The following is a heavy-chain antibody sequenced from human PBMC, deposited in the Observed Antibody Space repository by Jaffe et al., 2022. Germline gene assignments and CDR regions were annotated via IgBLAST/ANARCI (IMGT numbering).Heavy chain of an antibody. CDR1: GYTFTSYY. CDR2: INPSGGST. Sequence: QVQLVQSGAEVKKPGASVKVSCKASGYTFTSYYMHWVRQAPGQGLEWMGIINPSGGSTSYAQKFQGRVTMTRDTSTSTVYMELSSLRSEDTAVYYCARDCDSSGYRWSYYYYYYMDVWGKGTTVTVSS. J-gene: IGHJ6*03. V-gene: IGHV1-46*01. D-gene: IGHD3-22*01. CDR3: ARDCDSSGYRWSYYYYYYMDV.